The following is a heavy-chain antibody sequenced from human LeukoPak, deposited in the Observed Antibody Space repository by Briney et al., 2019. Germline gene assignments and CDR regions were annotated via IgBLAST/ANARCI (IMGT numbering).Heavy chain of an antibody. J-gene: IGHJ4*02. Sequence: ASVKVSCKASGYTFTSYYVHWVRQAPGQGLEWMGIINPSSGGTTYAQKFQGRVTMTRDMSTSTVYMELSSLRSEDTAVYYCARDLDGSSWYIDSWGQGTLVAVSS. CDR3: ARDLDGSSWYIDS. V-gene: IGHV1-46*01. CDR2: INPSSGGT. CDR1: GYTFTSYY. D-gene: IGHD6-13*01.